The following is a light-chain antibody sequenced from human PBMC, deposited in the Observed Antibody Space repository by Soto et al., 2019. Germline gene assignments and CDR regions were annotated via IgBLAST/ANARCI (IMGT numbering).Light chain of an antibody. J-gene: IGLJ2*01. V-gene: IGLV2-18*02. Sequence: QSALTQPPSVSGSPGQSVTISCTGTSSDVGGYNSVSWYQQPPGTAPKLMIYDVSNRPSGVPDRFSGSKSGNTASLTISGLQAEDEADYYCSSYTHSTTLVFGGGTKVTVL. CDR3: SSYTHSTTLV. CDR2: DVS. CDR1: SSDVGGYNS.